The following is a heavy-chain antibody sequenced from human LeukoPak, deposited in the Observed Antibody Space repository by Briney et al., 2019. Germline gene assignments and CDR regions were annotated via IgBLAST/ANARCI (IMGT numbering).Heavy chain of an antibody. Sequence: SETLSLTCTVSGGSISSYYWSWIRQPAGKGLEWIGRIYTSGSTNYNPSLKSRVTMSVDTSKNQFSLQLTSVTAADTAVYYCARGGDSSGYEYYFDYRGQGTLVTVSS. J-gene: IGHJ4*02. CDR3: ARGGDSSGYEYYFDY. CDR1: GGSISSYY. CDR2: IYTSGST. D-gene: IGHD3-22*01. V-gene: IGHV4-4*07.